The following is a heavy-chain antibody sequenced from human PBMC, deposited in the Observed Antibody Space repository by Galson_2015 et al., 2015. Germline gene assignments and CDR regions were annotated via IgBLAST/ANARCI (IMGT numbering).Heavy chain of an antibody. CDR1: GFTFSDYY. V-gene: IGHV3-11*01. J-gene: IGHJ2*01. CDR3: ARVSGGYNTYWYFDL. CDR2: ISSSGSTI. Sequence: SLRLSCAASGFTFSDYYMSWIRQAPGKGLEWLSYISSSGSTIYYADSVKGRFTISRDNAKNSLYQQMNSLRAEDAAVYYCARVSGGYNTYWYFDLWGRGTLVTVSS. D-gene: IGHD5-24*01.